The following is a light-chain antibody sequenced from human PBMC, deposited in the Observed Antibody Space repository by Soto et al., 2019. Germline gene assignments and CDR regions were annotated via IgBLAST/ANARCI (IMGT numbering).Light chain of an antibody. J-gene: IGKJ1*01. CDR2: AAS. Sequence: DIQMTQSPSSLSASVGDRVTITCRASHSISSWLAWYQQKPGKAPNLLIYAASTLESGVPSRFSGSGSGTEFTLTISSLQPGDFATYYCQQYNSYSTFGQGTKVE. CDR1: HSISSW. V-gene: IGKV1-5*01. CDR3: QQYNSYST.